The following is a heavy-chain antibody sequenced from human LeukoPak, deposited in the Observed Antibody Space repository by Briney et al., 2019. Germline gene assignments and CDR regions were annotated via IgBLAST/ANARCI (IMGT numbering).Heavy chain of an antibody. CDR2: TTDSGWST. D-gene: IGHD2-2*03. CDR1: GFSFSTYA. J-gene: IGHJ4*02. Sequence: GGSLRLSCAASGFSFSTYAMTWLRQGPGKGLEWVSTTTDSGWSTHYTDAVKGRFTMSRDNSKNTLYLQLNSLRAEDTAVCYCARDVTMDIGGSDCWGPGTLVTVSS. CDR3: ARDVTMDIGGSDC. V-gene: IGHV3-23*01.